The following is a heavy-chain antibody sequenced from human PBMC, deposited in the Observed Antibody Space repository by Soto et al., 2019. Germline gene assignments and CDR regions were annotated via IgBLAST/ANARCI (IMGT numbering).Heavy chain of an antibody. Sequence: PWWSLTLSCAAYGFTFISYSMNWVRQAPGKGLEWVSSISSSSSYIYYADSVKGRFTISRDNAKNSLYLQMNSLRAEDTAVYYCARGHSSSWNDYWGQGTPVTVSS. CDR2: ISSSSSYI. V-gene: IGHV3-21*01. CDR3: ARGHSSSWNDY. J-gene: IGHJ4*02. D-gene: IGHD6-13*01. CDR1: GFTFISYS.